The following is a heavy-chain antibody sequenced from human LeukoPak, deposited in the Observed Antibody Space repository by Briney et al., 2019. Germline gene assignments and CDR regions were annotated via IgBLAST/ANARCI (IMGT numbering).Heavy chain of an antibody. Sequence: PGGSLRLSCAASGFTFSSYRMNWVRQAPGKGLEWVSSISSSSSYIYYADSVKGRFTISRDNAKNSLYLQMNSLRAEDTAVYYCARGEYGSGSYHIDYWGQGTLVTVSS. CDR3: ARGEYGSGSYHIDY. CDR2: ISSSSSYI. J-gene: IGHJ4*02. CDR1: GFTFSSYR. V-gene: IGHV3-21*01. D-gene: IGHD3-10*01.